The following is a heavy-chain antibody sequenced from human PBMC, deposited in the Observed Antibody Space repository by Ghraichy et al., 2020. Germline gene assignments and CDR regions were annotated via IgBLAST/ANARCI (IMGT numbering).Heavy chain of an antibody. CDR2: IYYSGST. CDR3: AREMSRRAFDI. V-gene: IGHV4-30-4*01. CDR1: GGSISSGDYY. J-gene: IGHJ3*02. Sequence: SETLSLTCTVSGGSISSGDYYWSWIRQPPGKGLEWIGYIYYSGSTYYNPSLKSRVTISVDTSKNQFSLKLSSVTAADTAVYYCAREMSRRAFDIWGQGTMVTVSS.